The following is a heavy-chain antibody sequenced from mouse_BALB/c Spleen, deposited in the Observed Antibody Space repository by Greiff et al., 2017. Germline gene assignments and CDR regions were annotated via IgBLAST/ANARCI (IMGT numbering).Heavy chain of an antibody. CDR3: ARVYGYDGYYAMDY. V-gene: IGHV7-3*02. Sequence: EVQGVESGGGLVQPGGSLRLSCATSGFTFTDYYMSWVRQPPGKALEWLGFIRNKANGYTTEYSASVKGRFTISRDNSQSILYPQMNTLRAEDSATYYCARVYGYDGYYAMDYWGQGTSVTVSS. CDR1: GFTFTDYY. D-gene: IGHD2-2*01. J-gene: IGHJ4*01. CDR2: IRNKANGYTT.